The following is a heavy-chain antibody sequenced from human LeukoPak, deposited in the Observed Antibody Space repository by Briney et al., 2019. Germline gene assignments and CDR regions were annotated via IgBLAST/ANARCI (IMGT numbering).Heavy chain of an antibody. CDR1: GFTFSSYW. V-gene: IGHV3-7*01. Sequence: GRSLRLSCAASGFTFSSYWMSWVRQAPGKGLEWVANIKQDGSEKYYVDSVKGRFTISRDNAKNSLYLQMNSLRAEDTAVYYCAGDEGSGCLDYWGQGTLVTVSS. J-gene: IGHJ4*02. CDR2: IKQDGSEK. CDR3: AGDEGSGCLDY. D-gene: IGHD3-22*01.